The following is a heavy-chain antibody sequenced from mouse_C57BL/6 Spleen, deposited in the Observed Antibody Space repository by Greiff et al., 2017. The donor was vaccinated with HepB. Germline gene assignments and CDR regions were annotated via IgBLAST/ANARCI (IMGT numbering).Heavy chain of an antibody. V-gene: IGHV1-82*01. J-gene: IGHJ4*01. Sequence: VQLQQSGPELVKPGASVKISCKASGYAFSSSWMNWVKQRPGKGLEWIGRIYPGDGDTNYNGKFKGKATLTADKSSSTAYMQLSSLTSEDSAVYFCARGGPLNYGSYAMDYWGQGTSVTVSS. CDR3: ARGGPLNYGSYAMDY. CDR1: GYAFSSSW. D-gene: IGHD1-1*01. CDR2: IYPGDGDT.